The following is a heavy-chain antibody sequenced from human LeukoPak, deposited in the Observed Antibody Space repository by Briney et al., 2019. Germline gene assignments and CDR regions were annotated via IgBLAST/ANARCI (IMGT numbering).Heavy chain of an antibody. CDR2: FNPEDAET. D-gene: IGHD2-2*01. Sequence: ASVKVSCKVSGHTLSDLSMHWVRQAPGKGLEWMGGFNPEDAETIYAQKFQGRVTMTEDTSTDTAYMELNSLRSDDTAVYYCATDPGEIVPAAKGPRGDYCYGMDVWGQGTTVTVSS. CDR1: GHTLSDLS. V-gene: IGHV1-24*01. J-gene: IGHJ6*02. CDR3: ATDPGEIVPAAKGPRGDYCYGMDV.